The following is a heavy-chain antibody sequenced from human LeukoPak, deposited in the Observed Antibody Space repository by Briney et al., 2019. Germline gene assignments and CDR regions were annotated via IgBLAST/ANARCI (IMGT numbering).Heavy chain of an antibody. D-gene: IGHD3-10*01. CDR3: ARAPYGSGSYLFDY. V-gene: IGHV3-7*01. J-gene: IGHJ4*02. CDR1: GFTFDDYG. CDR2: IKQDGSGK. Sequence: GGSLRLSCAASGFTFDDYGMSWVRQAPGKGLEWVANIKQDGSGKYYVDSVKGRFTISRDNAKNSLYLQMNSLRAEDTAVYYCARAPYGSGSYLFDYWGQGTLVTVSS.